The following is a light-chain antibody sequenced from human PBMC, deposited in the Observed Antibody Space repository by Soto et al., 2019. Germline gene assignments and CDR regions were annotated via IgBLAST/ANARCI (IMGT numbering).Light chain of an antibody. CDR2: LISDGSH. Sequence: QPVLTQSPSASASPGASVKLTCNLSSGHSSYAIAWHQQQPEKGPRYLMKLISDGSHNKGDGIPDRFSGSSSGAERYLTISSLQSEDEADYYCQTWGTGTVVFGGGTKITVL. CDR1: SGHSSYA. V-gene: IGLV4-69*01. CDR3: QTWGTGTVV. J-gene: IGLJ2*01.